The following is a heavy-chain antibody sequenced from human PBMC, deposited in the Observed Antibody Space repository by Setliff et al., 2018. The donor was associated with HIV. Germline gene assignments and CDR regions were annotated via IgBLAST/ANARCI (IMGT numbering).Heavy chain of an antibody. J-gene: IGHJ4*02. CDR3: ARDIGFNLYDH. Sequence: GGSLRLSCVASGFALTGYEMNWVRQAPGKGLEWLSYINTSGSKRHYAASVEGRFTVSRDNAKDSLFLQMTSLRVEDTAVYRCARDIGFNLYDHWGQGTLVTVSS. V-gene: IGHV3-48*03. CDR2: INTSGSKR. CDR1: GFALTGYE. D-gene: IGHD2-2*02.